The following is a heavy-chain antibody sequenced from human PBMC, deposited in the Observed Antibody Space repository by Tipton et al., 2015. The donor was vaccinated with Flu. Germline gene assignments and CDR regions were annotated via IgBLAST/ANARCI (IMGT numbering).Heavy chain of an antibody. CDR3: ARRDYSNYVSEPKSWFDP. D-gene: IGHD4-11*01. CDR2: IHYSGSP. Sequence: GSLRLSCTVSGDSMRSDYFWGWIRQAPGKGLEWIGNIHYSGSPHYNPSLKTRDTISVDTSKHQFSLRLSSVTAADTAVYYCARRDYSNYVSEPKSWFDPWGQGTLVAVSS. CDR1: GDSMRSDYF. J-gene: IGHJ5*02. V-gene: IGHV4-38-2*02.